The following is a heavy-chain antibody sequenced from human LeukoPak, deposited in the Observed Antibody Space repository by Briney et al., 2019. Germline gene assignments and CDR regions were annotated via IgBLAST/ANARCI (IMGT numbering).Heavy chain of an antibody. J-gene: IGHJ4*02. Sequence: SETLSLTCAVYGGSYSGYYWSWIRQPPGKGLEWIGEINHSGSTNYNPSLKSRVTISVDTSKNQFSLKLSSVTAADTAVYYCARGLNDYWGQGTLVTVSS. CDR2: INHSGST. CDR1: GGSYSGYY. V-gene: IGHV4-34*01. CDR3: ARGLNDY.